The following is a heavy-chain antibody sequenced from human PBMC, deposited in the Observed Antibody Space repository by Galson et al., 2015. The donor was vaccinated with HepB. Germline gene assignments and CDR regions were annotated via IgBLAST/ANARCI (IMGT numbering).Heavy chain of an antibody. V-gene: IGHV3-53*01. CDR3: VRDGKIQDRAFDM. Sequence: SLRLSCAASGFAVRRSYMSWVRQAPGKGLEWVSAIFTSGSTYYDDSVKDRFIITRHNSENTLYLQMNNLRPDDTAMYYCVRDGKIQDRAFDMWGQGTMVVVS. CDR2: IFTSGST. CDR1: GFAVRRSY. J-gene: IGHJ3*02.